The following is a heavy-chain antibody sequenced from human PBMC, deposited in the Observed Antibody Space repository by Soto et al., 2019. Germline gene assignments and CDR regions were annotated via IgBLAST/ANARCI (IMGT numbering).Heavy chain of an antibody. J-gene: IGHJ2*01. CDR1: GGSISSGGYY. D-gene: IGHD5-12*01. Sequence: QVQLQESGPGLVKPSQTLSLTCTVSGGSISSGGYYWSWILQHPGKGLEWIGYIYYSGSTYYNPSLKSRVTISVDTSKNQFSLKLSSVTAADTAVYYCARGSYSGYDPWYFDLWGRGTLVTVSS. V-gene: IGHV4-31*03. CDR3: ARGSYSGYDPWYFDL. CDR2: IYYSGST.